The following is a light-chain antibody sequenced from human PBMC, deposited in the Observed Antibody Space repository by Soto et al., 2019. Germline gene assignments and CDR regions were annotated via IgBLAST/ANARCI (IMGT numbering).Light chain of an antibody. V-gene: IGLV1-47*01. Sequence: QSVLTQPPSASGTPGQRVTISCSGSSSNIGSNYVYWYQQLPGTAPKLLIYRNNQRPSGVPDRLSGSKSGTSASLALSGLRSEEEADYYCAAWDDSLVVFGGGTKLTVL. CDR3: AAWDDSLVV. CDR1: SSNIGSNY. J-gene: IGLJ2*01. CDR2: RNN.